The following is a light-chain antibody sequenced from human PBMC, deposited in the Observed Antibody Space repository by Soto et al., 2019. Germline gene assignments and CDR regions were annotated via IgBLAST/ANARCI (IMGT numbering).Light chain of an antibody. CDR2: YTY. CDR1: QYVGTR. J-gene: IGKJ1*01. CDR3: HQRQSWPRT. V-gene: IGKV3-11*01. Sequence: EIVLTQSPATLSSSPGETYTLSCRASQYVGTRLAWYQHKPGQSPRLLIYYTYNRATGIPARFSGSGSGTDFTLTINSLAPEDFAIYYCHQRQSWPRTFGQGTKVEIK.